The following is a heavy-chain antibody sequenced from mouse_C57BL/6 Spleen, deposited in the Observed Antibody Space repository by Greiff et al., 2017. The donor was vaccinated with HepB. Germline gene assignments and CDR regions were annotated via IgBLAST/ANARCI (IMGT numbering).Heavy chain of an antibody. D-gene: IGHD1-1*01. Sequence: EVKVVESGGGLVKPGGSLKLSCAASGFTFSSYTMSWVRQTPEKRLEWVATISGGGGNTYYPDSVKGRFTISRDNAKNTLYLQMSSLRSEDTALYYCAREGGSSPSSFFDYWGQGTTLTVSS. V-gene: IGHV5-9*01. CDR3: AREGGSSPSSFFDY. J-gene: IGHJ2*01. CDR1: GFTFSSYT. CDR2: ISGGGGNT.